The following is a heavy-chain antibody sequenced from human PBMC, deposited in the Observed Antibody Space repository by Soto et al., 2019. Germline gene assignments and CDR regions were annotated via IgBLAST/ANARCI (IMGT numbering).Heavy chain of an antibody. Sequence: PSETLPHTCTVAVGSISCSSYYWGWIRQPPGKGLEWIGSIYYSGSTYYNPSLKSRVTISLDTSNNQFSLKLSSVTAADPAVYYCAVLEARYVFSGASPTEIYPWCLGTLLTVSS. CDR1: VGSISCSSYY. J-gene: IGHJ5*02. D-gene: IGHD2-15*01. V-gene: IGHV4-39*01. CDR2: IYYSGST. CDR3: AVLEARYVFSGASPTEIYP.